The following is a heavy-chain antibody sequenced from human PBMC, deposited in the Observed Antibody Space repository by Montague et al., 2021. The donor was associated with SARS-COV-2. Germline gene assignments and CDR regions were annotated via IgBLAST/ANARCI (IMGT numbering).Heavy chain of an antibody. J-gene: IGHJ4*02. V-gene: IGHV4-39*01. D-gene: IGHD6-13*01. CDR2: INYSGTS. CDR3: ARHWGIAAAGN. CDR1: GGSITDRTYY. Sequence: SETLSLTCSVSGGSITDRTYYWVCIRQSPGKGLEWIGAINYSGTSYYNPSLKIRVTISLDTAKNQFSLKMTSVTAADTAVYYCARHWGIAAAGNWGQGTLVTVSS.